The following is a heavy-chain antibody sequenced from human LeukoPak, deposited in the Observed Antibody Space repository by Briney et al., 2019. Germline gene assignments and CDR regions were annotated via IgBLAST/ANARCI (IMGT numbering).Heavy chain of an antibody. V-gene: IGHV1-2*02. J-gene: IGHJ4*02. CDR2: ISLNSGDS. CDR1: GYTFTGYY. D-gene: IGHD4-23*01. CDR3: ARAGGGRHCDY. Sequence: ASVKVSCKASGYTFTGYYMHWVRQAPGQGLEWMGWISLNSGDSNYAQKFQGRVTMTRDSSISTAYMELSRLRSDDTAVYYCARAGGGRHCDYWGQGTLVTVSS.